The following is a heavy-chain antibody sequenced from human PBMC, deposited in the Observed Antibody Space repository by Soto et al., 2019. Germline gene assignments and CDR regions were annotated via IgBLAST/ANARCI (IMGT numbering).Heavy chain of an antibody. J-gene: IGHJ4*02. Sequence: GGSLRLSCAASGFTFSSYAMSWVRQAPGKGLEWVSAISGSGGSTYYADSVKGRFTISRDNSKNTLYLQMNSLRAEDTAVYYCAKDPYYVYIWGSYRYTEGFDYWGQGTLVTVSS. CDR2: ISGSGGST. CDR1: GFTFSSYA. D-gene: IGHD3-16*02. CDR3: AKDPYYVYIWGSYRYTEGFDY. V-gene: IGHV3-23*01.